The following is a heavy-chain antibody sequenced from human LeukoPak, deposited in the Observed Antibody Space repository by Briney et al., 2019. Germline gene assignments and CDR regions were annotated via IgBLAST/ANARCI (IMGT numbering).Heavy chain of an antibody. D-gene: IGHD3-22*01. V-gene: IGHV1-2*02. CDR1: GYTFTGYY. Sequence: ASVKVSCKASGYTFTGYYMHWVRQAPGQGLEWMGWINPSSGGTNYAQKFQGRVTMTRDTSISTAYMELSRLRSDDTAVYYCARAPFYYYDSSGYDIWGQGTMVTVSS. CDR2: INPSSGGT. J-gene: IGHJ3*02. CDR3: ARAPFYYYDSSGYDI.